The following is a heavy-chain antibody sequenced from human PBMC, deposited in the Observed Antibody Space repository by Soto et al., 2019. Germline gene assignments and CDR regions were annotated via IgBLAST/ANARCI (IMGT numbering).Heavy chain of an antibody. CDR2: IYHSGST. Sequence: PSETLSLTCAVSGGSISSGGYSWSWIRQPPGKGLEWIGYIYHSGSTYYNPSLKGRVTISVDRSKNQFSLKLSSVTAADTAVYYCARGRGEQLVTFDYWGQGTLVTVSS. CDR1: GGSISSGGYS. D-gene: IGHD6-6*01. CDR3: ARGRGEQLVTFDY. J-gene: IGHJ4*02. V-gene: IGHV4-30-2*01.